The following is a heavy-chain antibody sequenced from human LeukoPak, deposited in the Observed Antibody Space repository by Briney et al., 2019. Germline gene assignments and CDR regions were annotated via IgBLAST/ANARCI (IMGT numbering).Heavy chain of an antibody. CDR3: ASDGGTGYAFDM. Sequence: SETLSLTCTVSGGSISSYYWGWIRQPPGKGLEWIGYIYYSGSTNYNPSLKSRVTISVDTSKNQFSLKLRSVTAADTAVYYCASDGGTGYAFDMWGQGTTVTVSS. CDR2: IYYSGST. V-gene: IGHV4-59*08. D-gene: IGHD2-8*02. CDR1: GGSISSYY. J-gene: IGHJ3*02.